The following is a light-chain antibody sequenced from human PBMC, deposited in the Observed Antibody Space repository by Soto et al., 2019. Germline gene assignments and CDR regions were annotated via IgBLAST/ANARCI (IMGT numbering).Light chain of an antibody. V-gene: IGLV2-14*01. Sequence: QSALTQPASVSGSPGQSITISCTGTSSDVGGYSYVSWYQQHPGKAPKLMIYEVSNQPAGVSNRFSGSKSGNNASLTMSGLQAEDEADYSCSSFSSSSTLVVFGGGTALTVL. CDR1: SSDVGGYSY. CDR3: SSFSSSSTLVV. CDR2: EVS. J-gene: IGLJ2*01.